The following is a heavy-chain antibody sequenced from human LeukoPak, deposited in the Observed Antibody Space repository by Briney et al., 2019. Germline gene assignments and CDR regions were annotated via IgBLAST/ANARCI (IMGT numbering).Heavy chain of an antibody. V-gene: IGHV1-69*05. CDR2: IIPIFGTA. CDR3: AREMGIAARGAFDI. CDR1: GGTFSSYA. D-gene: IGHD6-6*01. Sequence: SVKVSCKASGGTFSSYAISWVRQAPGQGLEWMGGIIPIFGTANYAQKFQGRVTITTDESTSTAYMELSSLRSEDTAVYYCAREMGIAARGAFDIWGQGTMVTVSS. J-gene: IGHJ3*02.